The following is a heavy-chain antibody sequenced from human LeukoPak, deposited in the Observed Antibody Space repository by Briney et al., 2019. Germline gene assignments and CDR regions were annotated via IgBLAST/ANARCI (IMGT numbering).Heavy chain of an antibody. CDR2: LNTGGGT. CDR3: ARDKLAGHGAFDI. D-gene: IGHD6-19*01. J-gene: IGHJ3*02. Sequence: SETLSLTCAVYGGSFSGYYWSWFRQPAGKALEWIGRLNTGGGTHYKSSLTSRLTVSVDTSKDQFSLKLTSVTAADTAVYYCARDKLAGHGAFDIWGQGTKVTVSS. V-gene: IGHV4-4*07. CDR1: GGSFSGYY.